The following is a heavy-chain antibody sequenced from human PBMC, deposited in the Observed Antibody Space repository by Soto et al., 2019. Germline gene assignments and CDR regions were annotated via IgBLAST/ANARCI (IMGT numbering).Heavy chain of an antibody. CDR3: AKRSAYSSSSSYYYYGMDV. J-gene: IGHJ6*02. V-gene: IGHV3-23*01. Sequence: EVQLLESGGGLVQPGGSLRLSCAASGFTFSSYAMSWVRQAPGKGLEWVSAISGSGGSTYYADSVKGRFTISRDNSKNTLYLKMNSLRAEDTAVYYCAKRSAYSSSSSYYYYGMDVWGQGTTVTVSS. CDR1: GFTFSSYA. D-gene: IGHD6-6*01. CDR2: ISGSGGST.